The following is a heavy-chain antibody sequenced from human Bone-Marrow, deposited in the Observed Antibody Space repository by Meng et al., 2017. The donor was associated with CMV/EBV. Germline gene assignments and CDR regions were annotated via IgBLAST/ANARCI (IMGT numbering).Heavy chain of an antibody. D-gene: IGHD6-19*01. CDR3: ARGLETRAKTSIAVAGTYAFDI. V-gene: IGHV1-2*02. J-gene: IGHJ3*02. CDR2: INPNSGGT. CDR1: GYTFTGYY. Sequence: ASVKVSCKASGYTFTGYYMHWVRQAPGQGLEWMGWINPNSGGTNYAQKFQGRVTMTRDTSISTAYMELSRLRSDDTAVYYCARGLETRAKTSIAVAGTYAFDIWGQGTMVTVSS.